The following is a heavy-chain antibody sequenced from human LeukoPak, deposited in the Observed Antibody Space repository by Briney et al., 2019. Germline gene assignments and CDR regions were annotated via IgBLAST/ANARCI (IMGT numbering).Heavy chain of an antibody. CDR3: ARRPGN. J-gene: IGHJ4*02. D-gene: IGHD1-14*01. CDR1: GFAVGSNY. CDR2: IYSGGAI. V-gene: IGHV3-53*01. Sequence: GGSLRLSCVASGFAVGSNYMSWVRQAPGKGLEWVSLIYSGGAIRYADSVKGRFTISRDSSKNTLFLQMNDLTVEDTARYYCARRPGNWGQGILVAVSS.